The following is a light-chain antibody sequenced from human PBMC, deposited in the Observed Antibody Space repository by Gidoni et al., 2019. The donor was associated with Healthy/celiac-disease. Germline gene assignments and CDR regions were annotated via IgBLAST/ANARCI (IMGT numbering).Light chain of an antibody. CDR1: KLGDKY. Sequence: SYELTQPPSVSVSPGQTASITCSGDKLGDKYACWYQQKPGQSPVLLIDQDSKRPSGIPERFSGSNSGNTATLTISGTQAMDEADYYCQAWDSSTYVFGTGTKVTVL. V-gene: IGLV3-1*01. CDR2: QDS. J-gene: IGLJ1*01. CDR3: QAWDSSTYV.